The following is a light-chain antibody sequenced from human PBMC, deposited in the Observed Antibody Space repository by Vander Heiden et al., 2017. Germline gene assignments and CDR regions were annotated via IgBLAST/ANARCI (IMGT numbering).Light chain of an antibody. CDR2: AAS. V-gene: IGKV1-27*01. J-gene: IGKJ1*01. CDR3: QQYNSAL. Sequence: DMQRTRSPSCLSATVGDRVTLTWRERQGINNYLAGYQQKPGKVPKLLIYAASALQSGVPSRFNGSGSGTDFTLTISSLQPEDVATYCCQQYNSALFGQGTKVEIK. CDR1: QGINNY.